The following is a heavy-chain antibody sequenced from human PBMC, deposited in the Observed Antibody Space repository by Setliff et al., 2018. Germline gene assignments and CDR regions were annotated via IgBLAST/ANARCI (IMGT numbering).Heavy chain of an antibody. D-gene: IGHD1-26*01. V-gene: IGHV1-46*01. CDR3: AAKTLGAQRGSDY. CDR2: INPSGGST. Sequence: ASVKVSCKASGGTFSSYGISWVRQAPGQGLEWMGIINPSGGSTSYAQKFQGRVTMTRDTSTSTVYMELSSLRSEDTAVYYCAAKTLGAQRGSDYWGQGTLVTVSS. J-gene: IGHJ4*02. CDR1: GGTFSSYG.